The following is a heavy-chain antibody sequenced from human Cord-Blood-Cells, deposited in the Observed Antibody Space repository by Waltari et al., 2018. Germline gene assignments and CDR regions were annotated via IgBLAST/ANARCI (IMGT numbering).Heavy chain of an antibody. Sequence: QVQLVQSGAEVKKPGSSVKVSCKASGGTFSSYAISWVRQAPGQGLEWMGGIIPILGQANYAQKIQGRVTITADESTSTAYMELSSLRSEDTAVYYCARESPSFDSSTPRDDAFDIWGQGTMVTVSS. D-gene: IGHD6-13*01. CDR1: GGTFSSYA. CDR3: ARESPSFDSSTPRDDAFDI. V-gene: IGHV1-69*01. CDR2: IIPILGQA. J-gene: IGHJ3*02.